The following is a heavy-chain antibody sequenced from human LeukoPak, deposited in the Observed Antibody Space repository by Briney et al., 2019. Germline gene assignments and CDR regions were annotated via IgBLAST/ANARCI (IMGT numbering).Heavy chain of an antibody. D-gene: IGHD3-22*01. Sequence: PSQTLSLTCTVSGGSISSGSYYWSWIRQPAGKGLEWIGRIYTSGSTNYNPSLKSRVTISVDTSKNQFSLKLSSVTAADTAVYYCAREPYYYGSSGYYSGFGYWGQGTLVTVSS. CDR2: IYTSGST. J-gene: IGHJ4*02. CDR3: AREPYYYGSSGYYSGFGY. V-gene: IGHV4-61*02. CDR1: GGSISSGSYY.